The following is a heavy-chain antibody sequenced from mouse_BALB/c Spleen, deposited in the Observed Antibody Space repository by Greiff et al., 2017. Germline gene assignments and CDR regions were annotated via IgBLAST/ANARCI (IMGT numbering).Heavy chain of an antibody. J-gene: IGHJ4*01. CDR2: IWAGGST. V-gene: IGHV2-9*02. CDR1: GFSLTSYG. CDR3: ARDRGLRGAMDY. D-gene: IGHD3-1*01. Sequence: VKLMESGPGLVAPSQSLSITCTVSGFSLTSYGVHWVRQPPGKGLEWLGVIWAGGSTNYNSALMSRLSISKDNSKSQVFLKMNSLQTDDTAMYYCARDRGLRGAMDYWGQGTSVTVSS.